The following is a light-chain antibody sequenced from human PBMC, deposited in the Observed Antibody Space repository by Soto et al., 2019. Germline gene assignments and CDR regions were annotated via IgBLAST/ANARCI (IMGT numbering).Light chain of an antibody. CDR2: AAS. CDR3: QKYTNVPA. Sequence: DIQMTQSPSSLSASVGDRVTITCRASQGISNYLAWYQQIPGKVPKLLISAASTLQSGVPSRFSGSGSGTDFTSTISSLPPGDFANYYLQKYTNVPAFGGGTKVEIK. J-gene: IGKJ4*01. CDR1: QGISNY. V-gene: IGKV1-27*01.